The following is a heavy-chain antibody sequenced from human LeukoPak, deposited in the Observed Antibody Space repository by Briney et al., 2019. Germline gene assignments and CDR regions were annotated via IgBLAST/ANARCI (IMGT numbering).Heavy chain of an antibody. V-gene: IGHV4-34*01. CDR1: GGSFSGYY. J-gene: IGHJ4*02. CDR2: INHSGST. CDR3: ARGQSSVVTDIPYYFDY. Sequence: SETLSLTCAVYGGSFSGYYWSWIRQPPGKGLEWIGEINHSGSTNYSPSLKSRVTTSVDTSKKQFSLKLSSVTAADTAVYYCARGQSSVVTDIPYYFDYWGRGTVVTVSS. D-gene: IGHD2-21*02.